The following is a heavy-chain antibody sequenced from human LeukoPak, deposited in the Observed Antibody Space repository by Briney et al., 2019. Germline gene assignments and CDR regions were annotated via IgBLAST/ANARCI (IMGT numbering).Heavy chain of an antibody. CDR3: ARAYYDILTGSYAMDV. Sequence: PGGSLRLSCAGSGFSFNDYYMTWIRQAPGKGLEWVSYISISGTTIYYAESVKGRFTTSRDNAQNSLYLQMNSLRTGDTAVYYCARAYYDILTGSYAMDVWGQGTTAIVSS. CDR1: GFSFNDYY. D-gene: IGHD3-9*01. CDR2: ISISGTTI. V-gene: IGHV3-11*01. J-gene: IGHJ6*02.